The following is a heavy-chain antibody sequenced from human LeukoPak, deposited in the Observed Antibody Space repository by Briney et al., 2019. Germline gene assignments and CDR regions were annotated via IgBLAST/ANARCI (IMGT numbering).Heavy chain of an antibody. CDR1: GGSISSGSYY. CDR2: IYTSGST. V-gene: IGHV4-61*02. J-gene: IGHJ5*02. D-gene: IGHD3-10*01. CDR3: ARTLQGFGELGGSP. Sequence: PSETLSLTCTVSGGSISSGSYYWSWIRQPAGKGLEWIGRIYTSGSTNYNPSLKSRVTISVDTSKNQFSLKLSSVTAADTAVYYCARTLQGFGELGGSPWGQGTLVTVSS.